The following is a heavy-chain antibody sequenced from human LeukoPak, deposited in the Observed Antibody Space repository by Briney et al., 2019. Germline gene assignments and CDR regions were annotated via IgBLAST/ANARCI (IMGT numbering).Heavy chain of an antibody. CDR2: IWYDGSNK. CDR1: GFTFSSYG. J-gene: IGHJ4*02. Sequence: GGSLRLSCAASGFTFSSYGMHWVRQAPGKGLEWVAVIWYDGSNKYYADSVKGRFTISRDNSKNTLYLQMNNLKTEDTAVYYCAREADYGDCIWGQGTLVTVSS. D-gene: IGHD4-17*01. V-gene: IGHV3-33*08. CDR3: AREADYGDCI.